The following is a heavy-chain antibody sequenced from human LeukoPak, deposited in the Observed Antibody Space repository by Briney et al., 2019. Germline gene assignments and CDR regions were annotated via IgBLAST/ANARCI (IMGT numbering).Heavy chain of an antibody. V-gene: IGHV3-9*01. CDR1: GFTFDDYA. J-gene: IGHJ4*02. CDR3: AKDRHNWGLDY. Sequence: GRSLRLSCAASGFTFDDYAMHWVRQAPGKGLEWVSGISWNSGSIGYADSVKGRFTISRDNSKNMLYLQMNSLRAEDAAVYYCAKDRHNWGLDYWGQGTLVTVSS. D-gene: IGHD7-27*01. CDR2: ISWNSGSI.